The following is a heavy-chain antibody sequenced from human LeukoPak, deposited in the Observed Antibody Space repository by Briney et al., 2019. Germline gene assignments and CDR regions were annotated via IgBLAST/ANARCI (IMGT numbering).Heavy chain of an antibody. V-gene: IGHV1-69*01. D-gene: IGHD6-19*01. CDR3: ARVPGIAVAGTTNWFDP. CDR1: GGTFTSYA. Sequence: SVKVSCKASGGTFTSYAISWVRQAPGQGLEWMGGIIPIFGTANYAQKFQGRVTITADESTSTAYMELSSLRSEDAAVYYCARVPGIAVAGTTNWFDPWGQGTLVTVSS. CDR2: IIPIFGTA. J-gene: IGHJ5*02.